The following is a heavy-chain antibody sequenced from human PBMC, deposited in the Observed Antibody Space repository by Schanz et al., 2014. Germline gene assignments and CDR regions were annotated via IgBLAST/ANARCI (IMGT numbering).Heavy chain of an antibody. CDR3: AGDWASGRYYSDY. Sequence: VQLVESGGGLVKPGGSLRLSCVASGFTFSRHAMHWVRQAAGKGLEWVAAITYDGSNKYYAESVKGRFAISRDNSKDTLYLQMNSLRTEDTAVYYCAGDWASGRYYSDYWGQGTLVTVSS. D-gene: IGHD1-26*01. CDR2: ITYDGSNK. V-gene: IGHV3-30*09. CDR1: GFTFSRHA. J-gene: IGHJ4*02.